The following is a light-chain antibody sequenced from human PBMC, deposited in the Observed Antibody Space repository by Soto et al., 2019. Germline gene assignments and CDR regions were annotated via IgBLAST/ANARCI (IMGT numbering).Light chain of an antibody. CDR3: QQSYSTPRS. V-gene: IGKV1-39*01. CDR2: SAS. CDR1: QSISTY. J-gene: IGKJ2*01. Sequence: DIQLTQSPSSLSASVGDSVTITCRASQSISTYLNWYQQIPGKVPKVLIHSASSLHNGVPSRFSGSGSGTDFTLTISSLQPEDFVTYYCQQSYSTPRSFGQGTKLEI.